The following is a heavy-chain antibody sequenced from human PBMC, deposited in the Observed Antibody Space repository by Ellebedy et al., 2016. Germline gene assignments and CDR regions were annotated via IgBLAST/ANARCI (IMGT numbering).Heavy chain of an antibody. V-gene: IGHV3-7*01. Sequence: GESLKISCAASGFTFGSYWMYWVRQAPGKGLEWVANINQDGSGKHYVDSVEGRFTISRDDAKNSLDLQMNSLRAEDTAVYYCARDLYILTRGWGFWGQGTLVTVSS. CDR3: ARDLYILTRGWGF. J-gene: IGHJ4*02. CDR2: INQDGSGK. D-gene: IGHD7-27*01. CDR1: GFTFGSYW.